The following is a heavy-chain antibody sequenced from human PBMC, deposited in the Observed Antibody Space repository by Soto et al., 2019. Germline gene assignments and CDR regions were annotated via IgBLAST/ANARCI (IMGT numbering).Heavy chain of an antibody. D-gene: IGHD6-13*01. J-gene: IGHJ4*02. V-gene: IGHV4-4*07. Sequence: PSETLSLSCTVSGGSMSSYYWTWIRQPAGKGLEWIGRVYSSGGTHYNPSLKSRVTISVDTSKNQFSLKLSSVTAADTAVYYCARQTNPGYSSSWFDYWGQGTLVTVSS. CDR1: GGSMSSYY. CDR3: ARQTNPGYSSSWFDY. CDR2: VYSSGGT.